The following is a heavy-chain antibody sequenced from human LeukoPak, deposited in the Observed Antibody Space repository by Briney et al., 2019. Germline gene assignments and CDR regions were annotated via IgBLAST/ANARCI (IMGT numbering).Heavy chain of an antibody. V-gene: IGHV3-23*01. CDR2: ISGSGGST. J-gene: IGHJ5*02. CDR1: GFTFSSYA. Sequence: GGSLRLSCVASGFTFSSYAMNWVRQAPGKGLEWVSAISGSGGSTYYADSVKGRFTISRDNSKNTLYLQMNSLRAEDTAVYYCARDKGQEYYYGSGPAGWFDPWGQGTLVTVSS. D-gene: IGHD3-10*01. CDR3: ARDKGQEYYYGSGPAGWFDP.